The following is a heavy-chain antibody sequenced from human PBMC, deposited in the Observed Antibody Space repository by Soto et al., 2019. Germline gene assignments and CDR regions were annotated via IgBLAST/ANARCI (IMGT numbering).Heavy chain of an antibody. D-gene: IGHD3-3*01. CDR3: AKVYDFWSGSSRSGY. V-gene: IGHV3-23*01. CDR1: GFTFSSYA. Sequence: GGSLRLSCAASGFTFSSYAMSWVRQAPGKGLEWVSAISGSGGSTYYADSVKGRFTISRDNSKNTLYLQMNSLRAEDTVVYYCAKVYDFWSGSSRSGYWGQGTLVTVSS. J-gene: IGHJ4*02. CDR2: ISGSGGST.